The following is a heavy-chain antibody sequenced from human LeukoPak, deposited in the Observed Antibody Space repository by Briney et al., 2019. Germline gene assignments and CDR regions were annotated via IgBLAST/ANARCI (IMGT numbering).Heavy chain of an antibody. V-gene: IGHV1-2*02. CDR2: INPNSGGT. CDR1: GHTFTAYY. CDR3: ARGLWFGELFDY. Sequence: GASVKVSCKASGHTFTAYYMHWVRQAPGQGLEWMGWINPNSGGTNYAQKFQGRVTMTRDTSISTAYMELSRQRSDDTAVYYCARGLWFGELFDYWGQGTLVTVSS. J-gene: IGHJ4*02. D-gene: IGHD3-10*01.